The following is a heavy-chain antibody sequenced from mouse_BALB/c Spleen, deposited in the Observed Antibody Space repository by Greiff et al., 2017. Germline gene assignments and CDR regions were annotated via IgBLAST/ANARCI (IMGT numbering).Heavy chain of an antibody. J-gene: IGHJ3*01. CDR2: IRSKSNNYAT. CDR1: GFTFNTYA. Sequence: EVQGVESGGGLVQPKGSLKLSCAASGFTFNTYAMNWVRPAPGKGLEWVARIRSKSNNYATYYADSVKDRFTISRDDSQSMLYLQMNNLKTEDTAMYYGVTHYGNYVSWFAYWGQGTLVTVSA. D-gene: IGHD2-1*01. V-gene: IGHV10-1*02. CDR3: VTHYGNYVSWFAY.